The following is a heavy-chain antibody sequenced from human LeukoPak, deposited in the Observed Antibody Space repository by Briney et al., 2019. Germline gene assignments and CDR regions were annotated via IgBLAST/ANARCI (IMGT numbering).Heavy chain of an antibody. D-gene: IGHD1-26*01. J-gene: IGHJ4*02. V-gene: IGHV4-34*01. CDR3: AGGWTRSYGSPAPFDY. CDR2: INHSGST. CDR1: GFTFSDYY. Sequence: GSLRLSCAASGFTFSDYYMSWIRQPPGKGLEWIGEINHSGSTNCNPSLKSRVTISVDTSKNQFSLKLSSATAADTAVYYCAGGWTRSYGSPAPFDYWGQGTLVTVSS.